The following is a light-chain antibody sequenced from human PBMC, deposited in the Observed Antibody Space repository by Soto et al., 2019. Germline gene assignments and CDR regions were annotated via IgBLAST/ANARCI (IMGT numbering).Light chain of an antibody. CDR1: SSDVGGYNY. J-gene: IGLJ1*01. V-gene: IGLV2-11*01. Sequence: QSVLTQPRSVSGSPGQSVTISCTGTSSDVGGYNYVSWYQQHPGRAPKLIIYDVSKRPSGVPDRFSGSKSGNTASLTISGLQAEDEADHYCCSYAGSYPYVFGAGTKVTVL. CDR2: DVS. CDR3: CSYAGSYPYV.